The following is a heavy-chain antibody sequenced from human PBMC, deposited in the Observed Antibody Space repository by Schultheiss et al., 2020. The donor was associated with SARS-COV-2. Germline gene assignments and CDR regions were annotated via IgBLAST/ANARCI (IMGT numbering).Heavy chain of an antibody. D-gene: IGHD3-3*01. J-gene: IGHJ6*04. CDR1: RFAVSSNY. CDR2: ISSSSSTI. CDR3: ARDGVRFLEWLSPMDV. Sequence: GGSLRLSCAASRFAVSSNYMTWVRQAPGKGLEWVSYISSSSSTIYYADSVKGRFTVSRDNAKNTLYLQMNSLRAEDTAVYYCARDGVRFLEWLSPMDVWGKGTTVTVSS. V-gene: IGHV3-48*04.